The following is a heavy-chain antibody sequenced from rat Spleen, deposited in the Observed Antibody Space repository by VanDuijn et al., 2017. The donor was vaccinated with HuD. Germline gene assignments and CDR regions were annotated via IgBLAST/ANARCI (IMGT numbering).Heavy chain of an antibody. CDR2: ITNTGGGNT. J-gene: IGHJ2*01. CDR1: GFTFTNYY. Sequence: EVRLVESGGGLVQPGGSLKLSCAASGFTFTNYYMAWVRQAPGKGLEWVASITNTGGGNTYYRDSVKGRFTISRDNAKSTLYLQMDSLRSEDTATYYCAKDKGEYNNLFDYWGQGVMVTVTS. V-gene: IGHV5-25*01. CDR3: AKDKGEYNNLFDY. D-gene: IGHD1-10*01.